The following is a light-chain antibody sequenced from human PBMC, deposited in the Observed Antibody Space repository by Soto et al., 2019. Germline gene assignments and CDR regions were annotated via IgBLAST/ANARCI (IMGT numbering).Light chain of an antibody. CDR2: EVS. Sequence: QSALTQPPSASGSPGQSVTISCTGTSSDVGGCKFVSWYQQYPGKAPKLIIYEVSKRPSGVPDRFSGYKSGNTASLTVSGLRAEDEADYYCSSCAGSNSPYVFGTGTKVTVL. CDR1: SSDVGGCKF. CDR3: SSCAGSNSPYV. J-gene: IGLJ1*01. V-gene: IGLV2-8*01.